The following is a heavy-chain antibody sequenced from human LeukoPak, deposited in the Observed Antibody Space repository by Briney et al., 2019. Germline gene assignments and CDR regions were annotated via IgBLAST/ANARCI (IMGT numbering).Heavy chain of an antibody. CDR1: GGSFSGYY. V-gene: IGHV4-34*01. Sequence: SETLSLTCAVYGGSFSGYYWSWIRQPPGKGLEWIGEINHSGSTNYNPSLKSRVTISVDTSKNQFSLKLSSVTAADTAVYYCASYNWGSGNWYFDLWGRGTLVTVSS. CDR3: ASYNWGSGNWYFDL. CDR2: INHSGST. D-gene: IGHD1-1*01. J-gene: IGHJ2*01.